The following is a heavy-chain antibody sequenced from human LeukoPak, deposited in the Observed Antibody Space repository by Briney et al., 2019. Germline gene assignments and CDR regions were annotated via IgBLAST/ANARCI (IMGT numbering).Heavy chain of an antibody. Sequence: ASAKVSCKSSGYTFTSYGITWVRQAPGQGLEWMGWINGYNGNTNYAQKLQGRVTMTTDTSTSTAYMELSSLRSEDTAVYYCARDGPDKYYYDSSGYPPAPFDYWGQGTLVTVSS. J-gene: IGHJ4*02. CDR1: GYTFTSYG. CDR3: ARDGPDKYYYDSSGYPPAPFDY. CDR2: INGYNGNT. D-gene: IGHD3-22*01. V-gene: IGHV1-18*01.